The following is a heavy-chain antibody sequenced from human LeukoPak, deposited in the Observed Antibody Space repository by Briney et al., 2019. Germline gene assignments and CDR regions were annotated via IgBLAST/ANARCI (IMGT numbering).Heavy chain of an antibody. J-gene: IGHJ4*02. CDR3: ARDKGRALYGPPDY. Sequence: GRSLRLSCAASGFIFSNYGMHWVRQAPGKRLEWVAVIWNDGSETFHADSVKGRFRIARDNSKNTLYLQMNSLRAEDPAVYFCARDKGRALYGPPDYWGQGTLVTVSS. D-gene: IGHD2-8*01. CDR1: GFIFSNYG. CDR2: IWNDGSET. V-gene: IGHV3-33*01.